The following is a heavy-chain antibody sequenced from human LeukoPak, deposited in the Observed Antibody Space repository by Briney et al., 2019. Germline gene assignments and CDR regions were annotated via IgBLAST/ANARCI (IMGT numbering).Heavy chain of an antibody. Sequence: ASVKVSCKASGYTFTGYYTHWVRQAPGQGLEWMGWINPNSGGTNYAQKFQGRVTMTRDTSVSTAYMELSRLRSDDTAVYYCAREELGYYYYGMDVWGQGTTVTVSS. CDR3: AREELGYYYYGMDV. J-gene: IGHJ6*02. CDR1: GYTFTGYY. V-gene: IGHV1-2*02. CDR2: INPNSGGT. D-gene: IGHD7-27*01.